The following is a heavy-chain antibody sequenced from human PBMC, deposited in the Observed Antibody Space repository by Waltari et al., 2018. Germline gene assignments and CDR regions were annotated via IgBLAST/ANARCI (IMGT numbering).Heavy chain of an antibody. Sequence: VQLQESGPGLVRPSEPLSLNCSVSGDYISSYYLSWIRQTPGKGLEWIGYIYYSGHPQYTPSCKSRTTISMDTSNNHIFLKLTSVTTADTGRYFGAGGAWFDPWGPGTLVTVS. CDR3: AGGAWFDP. D-gene: IGHD3-16*01. V-gene: IGHV4-59*01. CDR2: IYYSGHP. CDR1: GDYISSYY. J-gene: IGHJ5*01.